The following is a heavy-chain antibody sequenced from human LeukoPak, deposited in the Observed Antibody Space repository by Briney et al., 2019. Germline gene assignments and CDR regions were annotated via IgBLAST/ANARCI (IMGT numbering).Heavy chain of an antibody. CDR1: GYTFTGYY. Sequence: ASVKVSCKASGYTFTGYYMHWVRQAPGQGLEWMGWINPNSGGTNYAQKFQGRVTMTRDTSISTAYMELSRLRSDDTAVYYCASPSSSSSYYYYGMDVWGQGTTVTVSS. CDR3: ASPSSSSSYYYYGMDV. CDR2: INPNSGGT. J-gene: IGHJ6*02. D-gene: IGHD6-13*01. V-gene: IGHV1-2*02.